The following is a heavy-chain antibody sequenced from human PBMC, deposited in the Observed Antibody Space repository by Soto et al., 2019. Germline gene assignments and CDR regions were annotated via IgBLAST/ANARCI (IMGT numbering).Heavy chain of an antibody. V-gene: IGHV1-18*01. CDR1: GGTFTSYG. Sequence: ASVKVSCKASGGTFTSYGISWVRQAPGQGLEWMGWISAYNGNTNYAQKLQGRVTMTTDTSTSTAYMELRSLRSDDTAVYYCARAYYDSSGYYYVLFDYWGQGTLVTVSS. CDR2: ISAYNGNT. CDR3: ARAYYDSSGYYYVLFDY. D-gene: IGHD3-22*01. J-gene: IGHJ4*02.